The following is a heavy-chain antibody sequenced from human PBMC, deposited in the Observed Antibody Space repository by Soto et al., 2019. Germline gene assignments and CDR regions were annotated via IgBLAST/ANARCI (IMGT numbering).Heavy chain of an antibody. CDR2: LSGSGDNT. Sequence: GGSLRLSCAASGFTFSSYAMRWVRQAPGKGLEWVSSLSGSGDNTYYADSVKGRVTISRDNSRDNSKNTLYLQMNSLRAEDTAVYYCTRSRGWYTFDYWGQGTLVTVSS. V-gene: IGHV3-23*01. CDR1: GFTFSSYA. CDR3: TRSRGWYTFDY. D-gene: IGHD6-19*01. J-gene: IGHJ4*02.